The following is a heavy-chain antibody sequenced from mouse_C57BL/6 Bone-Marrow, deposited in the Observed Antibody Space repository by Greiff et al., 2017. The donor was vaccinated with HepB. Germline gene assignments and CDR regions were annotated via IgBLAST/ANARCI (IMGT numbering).Heavy chain of an antibody. J-gene: IGHJ4*01. CDR2: ISSGSSTI. CDR3: ARAYYSPMDY. CDR1: GFTFSDYG. D-gene: IGHD2-12*01. V-gene: IGHV5-17*01. Sequence: EVKVVESGGGLVKPGGSLKLSCAASGFTFSDYGMHWVRQAPEKGLEWVAYISSGSSTIYYADTVKGRFTNSRDNAKNTLFLQMTSLRSEDTAMYYCARAYYSPMDYGGQGTSVTVSS.